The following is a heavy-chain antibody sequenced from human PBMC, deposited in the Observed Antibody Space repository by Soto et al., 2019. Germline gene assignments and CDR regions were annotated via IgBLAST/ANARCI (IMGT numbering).Heavy chain of an antibody. CDR3: TRSSGGPQHYGMDV. CDR1: GFTFSGSA. CDR2: IRSKGNSYET. V-gene: IGHV3-73*02. D-gene: IGHD1-1*01. J-gene: IGHJ6*02. Sequence: EVQLVESGGGLVQPGGSLKLSCAASGFTFSGSAMHWVRQASGKGLEWVGRIRSKGNSYETVYADSVKGRFSISRDEAKNTAYLQMNSLKNEDTAVYHCTRSSGGPQHYGMDVWGQGTTVIVSS.